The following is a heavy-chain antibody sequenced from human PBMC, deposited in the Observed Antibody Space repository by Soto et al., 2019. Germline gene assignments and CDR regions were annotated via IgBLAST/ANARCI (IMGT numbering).Heavy chain of an antibody. J-gene: IGHJ6*02. CDR1: GGTFSSYA. Sequence: SVKVSCKASGGTFSSYAISWVRQAPGQGLEWMGGIIPIFGTANYAQKFQGRVTITADESTSTAYMELSSLRSEDTAVYYCARGCSSNSCYQPRNYYYGMDVWGQGTTVTVSS. V-gene: IGHV1-69*13. CDR2: IIPIFGTA. CDR3: ARGCSSNSCYQPRNYYYGMDV. D-gene: IGHD2-2*01.